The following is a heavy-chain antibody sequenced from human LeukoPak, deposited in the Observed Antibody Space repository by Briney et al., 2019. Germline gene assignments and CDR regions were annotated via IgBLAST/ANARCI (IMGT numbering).Heavy chain of an antibody. V-gene: IGHV3-7*03. CDR1: GFTFSRYW. D-gene: IGHD3-3*01. Sequence: PGGSLRLSCAASGFTFSRYWMTWVRQAPGKGLEWVANIKHDGSEKYYVDSVKGRFTISRDNGKNSLYLQMNSLRAEDTAVYYCAKGLPRTVSQGGGYYDIWSGIDYWGQGALVTVSS. J-gene: IGHJ4*02. CDR2: IKHDGSEK. CDR3: AKGLPRTVSQGGGYYDIWSGIDY.